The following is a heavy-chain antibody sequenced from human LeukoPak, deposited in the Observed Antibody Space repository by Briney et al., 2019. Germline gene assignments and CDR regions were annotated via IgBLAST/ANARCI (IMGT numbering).Heavy chain of an antibody. Sequence: ASVKVSCKASGYTFTGYYMHWVRQAPGQGLEWMGWINPNSGGTNYAQKLQGRVTMTTDTSTSTAYMELRSLRSDDTAVYYCARDVLLWFGEDNYYFDYWGQGTLVTVSS. J-gene: IGHJ4*02. CDR3: ARDVLLWFGEDNYYFDY. V-gene: IGHV1-2*02. D-gene: IGHD3-10*01. CDR2: INPNSGGT. CDR1: GYTFTGYY.